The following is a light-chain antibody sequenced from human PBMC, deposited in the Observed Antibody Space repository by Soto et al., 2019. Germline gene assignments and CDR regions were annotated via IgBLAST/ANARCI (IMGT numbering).Light chain of an antibody. V-gene: IGKV1-39*01. Sequence: DIQMTQSPSSLSASARATVTITCRASQRIGSYLNWYPQKPGKAPTLLIFAASTLQSGVPSRFSGSESGTEFTLTITSLQADDFATYYCQQYDKYWTFGQGTKVDIK. CDR2: AAS. J-gene: IGKJ1*01. CDR1: QRIGSY. CDR3: QQYDKYWT.